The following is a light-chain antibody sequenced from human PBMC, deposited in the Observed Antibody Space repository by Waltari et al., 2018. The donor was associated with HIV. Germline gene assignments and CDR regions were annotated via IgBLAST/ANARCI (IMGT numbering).Light chain of an antibody. CDR3: QQFHDWPLYT. Sequence: TQSPATLSVSPGDKITLSCRASQNIGSKLAWYQHKPGQAPWRLTSEASPRAPGVPARFSGSGFGTDFTLTINNLESGDFAIYYCQQFHDWPLYTFGQGTKLE. CDR2: EAS. V-gene: IGKV3-15*01. CDR1: QNIGSK. J-gene: IGKJ2*01.